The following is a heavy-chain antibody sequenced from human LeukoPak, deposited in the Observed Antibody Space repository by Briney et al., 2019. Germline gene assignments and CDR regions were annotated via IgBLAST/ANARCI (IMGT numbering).Heavy chain of an antibody. CDR2: ISGSGGST. CDR3: AKGKFGYSYGLPLDY. V-gene: IGHV3-23*01. D-gene: IGHD5-18*01. Sequence: PGGSLRLSCAASGFTFSSYAMSWVRQAPGKGLEWVSAISGSGGSTYYADSVKGRFTISRDNSKNTLYLQMNSLRAEDTAVYYCAKGKFGYSYGLPLDYWGQGTLVTVSS. J-gene: IGHJ4*02. CDR1: GFTFSSYA.